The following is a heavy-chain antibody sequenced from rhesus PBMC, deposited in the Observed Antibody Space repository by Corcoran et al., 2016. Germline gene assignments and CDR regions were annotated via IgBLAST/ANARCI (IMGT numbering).Heavy chain of an antibody. D-gene: IGHD6-25*01. CDR1: GGSISDDYY. CDR2: IYGSGGGT. Sequence: QVQLQESGPGLVKPSETLSLTCAVSGGSISDDYYWSWIRQLPGKGLVWIGYIYGSGGGTNYNPSLKNRVTSSIDTSKNQFSLKLSSVTAADMAVYYCASGYSGSQRFDYWGQGVLVTVSS. J-gene: IGHJ4*01. CDR3: ASGYSGSQRFDY. V-gene: IGHV4-106*01.